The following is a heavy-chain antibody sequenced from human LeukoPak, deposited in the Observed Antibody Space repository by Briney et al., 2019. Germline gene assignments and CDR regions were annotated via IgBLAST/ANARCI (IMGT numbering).Heavy chain of an antibody. CDR2: IYYSGST. CDR3: ARFRNYYDSSGYPYYFDY. Sequence: SETLSLTCTVSGGSISSYYWSWIRQPPGKGLEWIGYIYYSGSTNYNPSLKSRVTISVDTSKNQFSLKLSSVTAADAAVYYCARFRNYYDSSGYPYYFDYWGQGTLVTVSS. V-gene: IGHV4-59*01. J-gene: IGHJ4*02. CDR1: GGSISSYY. D-gene: IGHD3-22*01.